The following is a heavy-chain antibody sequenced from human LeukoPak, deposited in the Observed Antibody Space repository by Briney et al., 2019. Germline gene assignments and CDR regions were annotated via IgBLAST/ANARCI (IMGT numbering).Heavy chain of an antibody. CDR2: INTDGSST. J-gene: IGHJ4*02. CDR1: GFTFSTYS. Sequence: GGSLRLSCAASGFTFSTYSMNWVRQAPGKGLAWVSRINTDGSSTSYADSVKGRFAISRDNAKNTLYLQVNSLRAEDTAVYYCARRAGAYSHPYDYWGQGTLVTVSS. D-gene: IGHD4/OR15-4a*01. V-gene: IGHV3-74*01. CDR3: ARRAGAYSHPYDY.